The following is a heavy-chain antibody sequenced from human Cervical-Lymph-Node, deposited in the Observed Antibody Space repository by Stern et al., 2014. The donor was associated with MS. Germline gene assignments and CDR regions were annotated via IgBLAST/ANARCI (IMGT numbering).Heavy chain of an antibody. D-gene: IGHD3-3*01. J-gene: IGHJ6*02. CDR2: VYWDDDK. Sequence: QVTLRESGPTLVKPTQTLTLTCTFSGFSLNTSGVNVAWIRQPPGNGLEWLALVYWDDDKRYSPSLKNRLTIAKDTSKNQVVFTLTNMDPVDTATYYCTHSIYFYGMDVWGQGTTVTVSS. V-gene: IGHV2-5*02. CDR3: THSIYFYGMDV. CDR1: GFSLNTSGVN.